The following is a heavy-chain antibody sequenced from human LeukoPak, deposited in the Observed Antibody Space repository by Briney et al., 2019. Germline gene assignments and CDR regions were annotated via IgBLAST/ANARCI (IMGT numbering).Heavy chain of an antibody. V-gene: IGHV3-66*02. D-gene: IGHD3-22*01. CDR2: IYSGGST. CDR1: GFTVSSNY. J-gene: IGHJ4*02. Sequence: GGSLRLSCAASGFTVSSNYMSWVRQAPGKGLEWVSVIYSGGSTYYADSVKGRFTISRDNSKNTRYFQMNSLRAEDTAVYYCARDYYDSSGAGSLWGQGTLVTVSS. CDR3: ARDYYDSSGAGSL.